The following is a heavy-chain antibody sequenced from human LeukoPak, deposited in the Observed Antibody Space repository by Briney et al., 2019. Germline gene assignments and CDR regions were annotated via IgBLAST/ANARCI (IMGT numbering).Heavy chain of an antibody. Sequence: GGSLRLSCAASGFTFSSYWVHWVRQAPGKGLVWVSYIKSDGSSTTYADSVKGRFTISRDNAKNTLYLEMNSLRAEDTAIYYCARDRGYTQDYWGQGTLVTVSS. V-gene: IGHV3-74*01. CDR3: ARDRGYTQDY. CDR1: GFTFSSYW. D-gene: IGHD5-12*01. CDR2: IKSDGSST. J-gene: IGHJ4*02.